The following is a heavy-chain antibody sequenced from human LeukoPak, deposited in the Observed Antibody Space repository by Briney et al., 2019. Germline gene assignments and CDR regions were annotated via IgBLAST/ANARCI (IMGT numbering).Heavy chain of an antibody. D-gene: IGHD6-25*01. J-gene: IGHJ6*04. Sequence: SETLSLTCAVYGGSFSGYYWSWIRQPPGKGLEWIGEISHSGSTNYNPSLKSRVTISVDTSKNQFSLKLSSVTAADTAVYYCARQRALGDYYYYYGMDVWGKGTTVTVSS. CDR2: ISHSGST. CDR1: GGSFSGYY. V-gene: IGHV4-34*01. CDR3: ARQRALGDYYYYYGMDV.